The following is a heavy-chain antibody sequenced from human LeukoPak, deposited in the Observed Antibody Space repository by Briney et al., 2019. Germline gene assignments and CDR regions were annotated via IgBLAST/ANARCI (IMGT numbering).Heavy chain of an antibody. CDR1: GGSISSGGYS. CDR3: ARGKYQLRDAFDI. V-gene: IGHV4-30-2*01. Sequence: SQTPSLTCAVSGGSISSGGYSWSWIRQPPGKGLEWIGYIYHSGSTYYNPSLKSRVTISVDRSKNQFSLKLSSVTAADTAVYYCARGKYQLRDAFDIWGQGTMVTVSS. D-gene: IGHD2-2*01. CDR2: IYHSGST. J-gene: IGHJ3*02.